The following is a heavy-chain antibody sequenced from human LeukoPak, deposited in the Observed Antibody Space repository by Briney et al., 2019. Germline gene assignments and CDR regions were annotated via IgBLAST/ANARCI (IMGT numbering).Heavy chain of an antibody. D-gene: IGHD6-19*01. J-gene: IGHJ4*02. CDR1: GFTFSSYE. Sequence: QSGGSLRLSCAASGFTFSSYEMNWVRQAPGKGLEWVSYISSSGSTIYYADSVKGRFTISRDNAKNSLYLQMNSLRAEDTAVYYCARISIAVAFDYWGQGTLVTVSS. CDR3: ARISIAVAFDY. CDR2: ISSSGSTI. V-gene: IGHV3-48*03.